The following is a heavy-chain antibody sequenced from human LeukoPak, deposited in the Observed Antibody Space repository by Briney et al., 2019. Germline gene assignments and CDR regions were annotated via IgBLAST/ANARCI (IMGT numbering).Heavy chain of an antibody. V-gene: IGHV3-20*04. CDR1: GFTFDDYD. Sequence: GGSLRLSCAASGFTFDDYDMSWVRQAPGKGLEWVSGLNWNGGSTGYADSVKGRFTISRDNAKNSLYLQMNSLRAEDTALYYCASVGRDSIGAFDYWGQGTLVTVSS. J-gene: IGHJ4*02. CDR3: ASVGRDSIGAFDY. D-gene: IGHD5-24*01. CDR2: LNWNGGST.